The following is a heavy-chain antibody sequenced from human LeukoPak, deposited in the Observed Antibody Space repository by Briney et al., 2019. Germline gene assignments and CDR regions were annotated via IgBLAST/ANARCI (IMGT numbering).Heavy chain of an antibody. Sequence: VEALMVSCKCSGYSFTSYWIGWVRPMPGKGLEWMAIINPGDSETRYSPSFQGQVTISADKSISTAYLHWSSLKASDTAMYYCARRASGDYANDYSGQGSLVTVSS. V-gene: IGHV5-51*01. CDR1: GYSFTSYW. CDR3: ARRASGDYANDY. D-gene: IGHD4-17*01. CDR2: INPGDSET. J-gene: IGHJ4*02.